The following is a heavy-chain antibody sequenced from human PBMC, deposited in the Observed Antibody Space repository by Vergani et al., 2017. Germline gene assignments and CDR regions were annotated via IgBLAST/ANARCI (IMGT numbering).Heavy chain of an antibody. V-gene: IGHV4-34*11. D-gene: IGHD3-3*01. J-gene: IGHJ5*02. Sequence: QVQLQQWGAGLLKPSETLTLTCAVYGGSFSSYYWSWIRQPPGKGLEWIGYIYYSGSTNYNPSLKSRVTISVDTSKNQFSLKLSSVTAADTAVYYCARFSIQNWFDPWGQGTLVTVSS. CDR2: IYYSGST. CDR1: GGSFSSYY. CDR3: ARFSIQNWFDP.